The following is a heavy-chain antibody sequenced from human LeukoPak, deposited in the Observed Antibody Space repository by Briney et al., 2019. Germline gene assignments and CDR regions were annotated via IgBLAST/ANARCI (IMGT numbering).Heavy chain of an antibody. V-gene: IGHV3-23*01. CDR3: AKYGDFLGAPFDY. Sequence: GGSLRLSCAASGFTFSSYAMFWVRQAPGKGLEWVSSISGRGDNTYYADSVKGRFTISRDNSKNTLYLQMSSLRAEDTAIYYCAKYGDFLGAPFDYWGQGTLVTVSS. J-gene: IGHJ4*02. CDR1: GFTFSSYA. D-gene: IGHD4-17*01. CDR2: ISGRGDNT.